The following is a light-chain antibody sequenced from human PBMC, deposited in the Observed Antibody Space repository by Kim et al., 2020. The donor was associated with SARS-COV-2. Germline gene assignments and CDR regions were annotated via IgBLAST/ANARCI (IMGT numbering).Light chain of an antibody. J-gene: IGKJ1*01. CDR3: QQCYSTPRT. Sequence: DIVMTQSPDSLAVSLGERATINCKSSQSVLYSSNNKSYLAWYHQKPGQPPKLLIYWASTRESGVPDRFSGSGSGTDFTLTISSLQAEDVAVYYCQQCYSTPRTFGQGTKGEI. V-gene: IGKV4-1*01. CDR2: WAS. CDR1: QSVLYSSNNKSY.